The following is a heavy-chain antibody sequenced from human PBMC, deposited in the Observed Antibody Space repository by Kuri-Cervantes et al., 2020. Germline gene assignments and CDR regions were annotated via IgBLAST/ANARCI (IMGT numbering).Heavy chain of an antibody. D-gene: IGHD3-3*01. Sequence: GGSLRLSCAASGFTVSSNYMSWVRQAPGKGLEWVSVIYSGGSTYYADSVKGRFTISRDNSKNTLYLQMNSLRAEDTAVYYCAKDQYYDFWSGYYTHYYYYYGMDVWGQGTTVTVSS. J-gene: IGHJ6*02. CDR3: AKDQYYDFWSGYYTHYYYYYGMDV. CDR1: GFTVSSNY. V-gene: IGHV3-66*02. CDR2: IYSGGST.